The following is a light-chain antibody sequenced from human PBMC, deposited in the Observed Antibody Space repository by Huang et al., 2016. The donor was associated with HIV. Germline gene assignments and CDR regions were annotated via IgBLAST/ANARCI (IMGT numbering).Light chain of an antibody. Sequence: ETVMTQSPVPLSVSPGDRASLSCRSSQIVSRHLAWYQQKPGQAPRLLIYAASTRATGFPARFSGSGAGTEFTLTISTLQSEDSAVYYCQQYNDFRSTFGPGTRVEIK. CDR3: QQYNDFRST. CDR2: AAS. V-gene: IGKV3-15*01. J-gene: IGKJ3*01. CDR1: QIVSRH.